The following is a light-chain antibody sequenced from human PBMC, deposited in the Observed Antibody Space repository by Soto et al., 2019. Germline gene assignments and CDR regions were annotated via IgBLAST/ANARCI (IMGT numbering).Light chain of an antibody. CDR2: DAS. CDR3: QQYNIYSLT. J-gene: IGKJ1*01. Sequence: DIQMTQSPSTLSASVGDRVTLTCRASQSISSWLAWYQQKPGKAPKLLIYDASSLESGVPSRFSGSGSGTEFTLTISSLQPDDFATYYCQQYNIYSLTFGQGTKVDIK. V-gene: IGKV1-5*01. CDR1: QSISSW.